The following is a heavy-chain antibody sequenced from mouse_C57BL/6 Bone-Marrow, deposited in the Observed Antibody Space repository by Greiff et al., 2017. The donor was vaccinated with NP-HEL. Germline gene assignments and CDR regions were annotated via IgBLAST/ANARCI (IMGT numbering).Heavy chain of an antibody. D-gene: IGHD2-4*01. CDR3: ARYDYDGGSDY. J-gene: IGHJ2*01. CDR2: IRNKANGYTT. V-gene: IGHV7-3*01. CDR1: GFTFTDYY. Sequence: EVKVVESGGGLVQPGGSLSLSCAASGFTFTDYYMSWVRQPPGKALEWLGFIRNKANGYTTEYSASVKGRFTISRDNSQSILYLQMNALRAEDSATYYCARYDYDGGSDYWGQGTTLTVSS.